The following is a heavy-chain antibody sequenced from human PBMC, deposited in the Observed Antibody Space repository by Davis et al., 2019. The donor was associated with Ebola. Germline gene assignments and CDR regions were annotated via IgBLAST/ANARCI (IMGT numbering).Heavy chain of an antibody. CDR2: INSDGSRT. Sequence: HTGGSLRLSCAASGLTFSNYWMHWVRQAPGKGLVWVSRINSDGSRTDYADSVKGRFTVSRDNANNTLYLQMNSLRADDTAIYYCTRVLAADDDYWGQGTLVTVSS. D-gene: IGHD6-13*01. CDR1: GLTFSNYW. V-gene: IGHV3-74*01. CDR3: TRVLAADDDY. J-gene: IGHJ4*02.